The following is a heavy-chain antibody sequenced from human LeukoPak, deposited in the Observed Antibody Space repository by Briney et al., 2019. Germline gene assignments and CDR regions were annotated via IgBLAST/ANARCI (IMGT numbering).Heavy chain of an antibody. CDR2: ISGNGGDT. Sequence: GGSLRLSCAASGFTFDDYAMHWVRQAPGKGLEWVSLISGNGGDTYYGDSVKGRFTISRDNSRNSLFLQMNSLRAEDTALYYCAKGHRSTSRYGAFDIWGLGTMVTVSS. D-gene: IGHD6-13*01. J-gene: IGHJ3*02. CDR3: AKGHRSTSRYGAFDI. V-gene: IGHV3-43*02. CDR1: GFTFDDYA.